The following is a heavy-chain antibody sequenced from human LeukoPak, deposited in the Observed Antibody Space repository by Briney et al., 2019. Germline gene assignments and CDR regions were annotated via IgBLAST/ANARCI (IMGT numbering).Heavy chain of an antibody. Sequence: GASVKPPCKASGYTFTAYYMHWVRQAPGQGPEWMGWINPNSGGTDYAQKFQGRVTMTRDTSISTAYVELSSLTSDDTAVYYCARDGIYSRNFDAFDIWGQGTLVTVSS. V-gene: IGHV1-2*02. CDR2: INPNSGGT. J-gene: IGHJ3*02. CDR1: GYTFTAYY. D-gene: IGHD6-13*01. CDR3: ARDGIYSRNFDAFDI.